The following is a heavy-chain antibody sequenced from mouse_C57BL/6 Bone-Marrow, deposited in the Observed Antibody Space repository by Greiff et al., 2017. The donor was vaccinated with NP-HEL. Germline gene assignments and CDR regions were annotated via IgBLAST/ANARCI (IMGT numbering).Heavy chain of an antibody. J-gene: IGHJ3*01. Sequence: EVQLLESGPGLAKPSQPLSLPCSVTGYSITSDYWNWLRQFPGNKLEYMGYISYSGSTYYNPSLKSRISITRDTSKNQYYLQLNSVTTEDTATYYCARSYYDYVAWFAYWGQGTLVTVSA. CDR3: ARSYYDYVAWFAY. CDR1: GYSITSDY. CDR2: ISYSGST. D-gene: IGHD2-4*01. V-gene: IGHV3-8*01.